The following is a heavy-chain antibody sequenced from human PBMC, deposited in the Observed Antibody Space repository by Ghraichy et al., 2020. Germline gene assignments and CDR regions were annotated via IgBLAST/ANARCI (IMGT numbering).Heavy chain of an antibody. D-gene: IGHD6-19*01. CDR3: ARVATPGNIAVAGTGPWFDP. CDR1: GYTFTSYG. CDR2: ISAYNGNT. Sequence: ASVKVSCKASGYTFTSYGISWVRQAPGQGLEWMGWISAYNGNTNYAQKLQGRVTMTTDTSTSTAYMELRSLRSDDTAVYYCARVATPGNIAVAGTGPWFDPWGQGTLVTVSS. V-gene: IGHV1-18*01. J-gene: IGHJ5*02.